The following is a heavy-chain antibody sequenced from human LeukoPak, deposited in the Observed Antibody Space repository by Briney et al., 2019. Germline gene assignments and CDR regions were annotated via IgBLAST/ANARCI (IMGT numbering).Heavy chain of an antibody. CDR3: ASVLLTGDRPFDP. J-gene: IGHJ5*02. Sequence: ASLKGSCKTSGYTFTSDYMHWVRQTPGHGLEWMGIIKPSGGSTRYAQKFQGRVTMSRDTSTSTVYMELSSLRSEDTAVYYCASVLLTGDRPFDPWGQGTLVTVSS. CDR1: GYTFTSDY. V-gene: IGHV1-46*01. CDR2: IKPSGGST. D-gene: IGHD7-27*01.